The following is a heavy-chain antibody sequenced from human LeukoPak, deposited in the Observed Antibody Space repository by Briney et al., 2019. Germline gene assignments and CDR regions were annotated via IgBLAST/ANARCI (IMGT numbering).Heavy chain of an antibody. V-gene: IGHV1-69*04. Sequence: GSSVKVSCKASGGTFNSYAISWVRQAPGQGLEWMGRIIPILGIANYAQKFRGRVTITADKSTSTAYMELSSLRSEDTAVYYCARDYRYCSSTSCYVSTEGGYFDYWGQGTLVTVSS. CDR1: GGTFNSYA. CDR3: ARDYRYCSSTSCYVSTEGGYFDY. CDR2: IIPILGIA. J-gene: IGHJ4*02. D-gene: IGHD2-2*01.